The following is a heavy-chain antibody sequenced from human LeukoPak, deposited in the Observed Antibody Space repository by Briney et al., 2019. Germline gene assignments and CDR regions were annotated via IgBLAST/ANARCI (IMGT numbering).Heavy chain of an antibody. CDR3: AKWGDYDILTGYYVSDF. CDR1: GFIFRNYA. V-gene: IGHV3-23*01. Sequence: PGGSLRLSCAASGFIFRNYAMSWVRQAPGKGLEWVSAITGSGDTTYNADPVKGRFTISRDNSKNTLYVEMNTLRAEDTAVYYCAKWGDYDILTGYYVSDFWGQGTLVTVSS. CDR2: ITGSGDTT. D-gene: IGHD3-9*01. J-gene: IGHJ4*02.